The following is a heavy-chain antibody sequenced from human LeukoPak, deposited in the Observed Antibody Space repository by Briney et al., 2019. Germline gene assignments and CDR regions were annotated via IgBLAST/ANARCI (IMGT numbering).Heavy chain of an antibody. D-gene: IGHD1-14*01. V-gene: IGHV3-23*01. CDR3: AKLSPEGEEDY. Sequence: GGSLRLSCEASGFTFSSYAVHWVRQAPGKGLEWVSAISGSGGSTYYADSVKGRFTISRDNSKNTLYLQMNSLRAEDTAVYYCAKLSPEGEEDYWGQGTLVTVSS. J-gene: IGHJ4*02. CDR1: GFTFSSYA. CDR2: ISGSGGST.